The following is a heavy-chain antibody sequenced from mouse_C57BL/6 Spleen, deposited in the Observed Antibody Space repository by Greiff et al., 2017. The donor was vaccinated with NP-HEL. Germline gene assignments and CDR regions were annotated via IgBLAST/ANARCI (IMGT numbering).Heavy chain of an antibody. CDR1: GYTFTSYW. Sequence: QVQLQQPGAELVMPGASVKLSCKASGYTFTSYWMHWVKQRPGQGLEWIGEIDPSDSYTNYNQKFKGKSTLTVDKSSSTAYMQLSSLTSEDSAVYYCARTYDYAGFDYWGQGTTLTVSS. V-gene: IGHV1-69*01. J-gene: IGHJ2*01. D-gene: IGHD2-4*01. CDR2: IDPSDSYT. CDR3: ARTYDYAGFDY.